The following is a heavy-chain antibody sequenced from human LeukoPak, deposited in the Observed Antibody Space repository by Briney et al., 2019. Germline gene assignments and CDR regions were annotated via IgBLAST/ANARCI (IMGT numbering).Heavy chain of an antibody. J-gene: IGHJ6*02. CDR1: GGSISISNYY. CDR2: ISYSGT. CDR3: ARGGVDQGMDV. D-gene: IGHD2-15*01. Sequence: SETLSLTCTVSGGSISISNYYWGWIRQPPGRGLEWIGSISYSGTYYNPSLKSRLTISVDTSKNHFSLNLRSVTAADTAVYYCARGGVDQGMDVWGQGTTVTVSS. V-gene: IGHV4-39*02.